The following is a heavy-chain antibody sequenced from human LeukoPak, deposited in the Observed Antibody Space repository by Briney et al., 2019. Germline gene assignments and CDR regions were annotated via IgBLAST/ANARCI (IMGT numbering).Heavy chain of an antibody. CDR3: AGSRVTMVRGVIISSPYYYGMDV. D-gene: IGHD3-10*01. V-gene: IGHV4-59*01. Sequence: PSETLSLTCTVSGGSISSSYWSWIRQPPGKGLEWIGYIYYSGSTNYNPSLKSRVPISVDTSKNPFSLKLSSVTAADTAVYYCAGSRVTMVRGVIISSPYYYGMDVWGKGTTGTV. CDR2: IYYSGST. J-gene: IGHJ6*04. CDR1: GGSISSSY.